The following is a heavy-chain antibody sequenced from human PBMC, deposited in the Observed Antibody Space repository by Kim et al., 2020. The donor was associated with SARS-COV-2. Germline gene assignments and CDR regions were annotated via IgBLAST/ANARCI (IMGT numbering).Heavy chain of an antibody. V-gene: IGHV4-59*08. CDR3: AVCSRPNGYFDL. D-gene: IGHD6-13*01. Sequence: SETLSLTCTVSGGSISSYYWSWIRQPPGTGLEWIGYIYYSGSTNYNPSLKNRVTISVDTSKNQFSLKLSSVTAADTAVYYCAVCSRPNGYFDLWGRGSLVTVSS. CDR1: GGSISSYY. J-gene: IGHJ2*01. CDR2: IYYSGST.